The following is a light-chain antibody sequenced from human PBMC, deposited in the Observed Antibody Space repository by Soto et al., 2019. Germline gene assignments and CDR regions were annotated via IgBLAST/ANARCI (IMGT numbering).Light chain of an antibody. J-gene: IGKJ2*01. CDR1: QSVSSSY. CDR2: GAS. V-gene: IGKV3-20*01. Sequence: EIVLTQSPGTLSLSPGERATLSCRASQSVSSSYLAWYQQKPGQAPRLLIYGASSRVTGIPERFSGSGSGTEFTLTISRLEPEDFAVYYCQQYGSSPYTFGQGTKVDIK. CDR3: QQYGSSPYT.